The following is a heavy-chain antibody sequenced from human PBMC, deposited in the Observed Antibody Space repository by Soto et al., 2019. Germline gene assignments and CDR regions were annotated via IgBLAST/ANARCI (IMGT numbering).Heavy chain of an antibody. J-gene: IGHJ6*02. Sequence: SETLSLTCIVSGASTSGFYWSWIRQPPGKGLEWIGYIHESGSTNYNPSLKSRITISVDTSKSQFSLKLTSVTAADTAVYYCAAIPTDYYYYNMDVWGQGTTVTVSS. CDR1: GASTSGFY. V-gene: IGHV4-59*01. CDR3: AAIPTDYYYYNMDV. D-gene: IGHD2-2*02. CDR2: IHESGST.